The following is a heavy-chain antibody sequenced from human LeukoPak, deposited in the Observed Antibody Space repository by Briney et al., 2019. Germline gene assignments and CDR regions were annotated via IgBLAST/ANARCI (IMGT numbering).Heavy chain of an antibody. Sequence: ASVKVSCKASGGTFSSYAISWVRQAPGQGLEWMGIINPSGGSTSYAQKFQGRVTMTRDMSTSTVYMELSSLRSEDTAVYYCAKAPLGIAAAGYYYYYYMDVWGKGTTVTISS. J-gene: IGHJ6*03. D-gene: IGHD6-13*01. CDR3: AKAPLGIAAAGYYYYYYMDV. CDR2: INPSGGST. CDR1: GGTFSSYA. V-gene: IGHV1-46*01.